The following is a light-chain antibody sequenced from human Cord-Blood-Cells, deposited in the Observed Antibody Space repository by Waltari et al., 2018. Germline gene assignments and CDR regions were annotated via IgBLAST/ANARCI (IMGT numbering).Light chain of an antibody. CDR3: QVWDSSSDHPV. CDR1: NIGSKS. V-gene: IGLV3-21*04. J-gene: IGLJ3*02. CDR2: SDS. Sequence: SYVLTQPPSVSVAPGKTARITCGGNNIGSKSVHWYQQKPGQAPVLVIYSDSDRPSAIPEPFSGSNSGNTATLTISRVEAGDEADYYCQVWDSSSDHPVFGGGTKLTVL.